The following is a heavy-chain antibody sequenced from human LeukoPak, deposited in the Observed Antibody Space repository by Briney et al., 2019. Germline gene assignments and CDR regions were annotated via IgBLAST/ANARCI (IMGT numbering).Heavy chain of an antibody. CDR3: AREPIRAAAAGTLDY. V-gene: IGHV3-30-3*01. Sequence: AGGSLRLSCAASGFTLSAYWMHWVRQAPGKGLEWVAVISYDGSNKYYADSVKGRFTISRDNSKNTLYLQMNSLRAEDTAVYYCAREPIRAAAAGTLDYWGQGTLVTVSS. CDR2: ISYDGSNK. CDR1: GFTLSAYW. J-gene: IGHJ4*02. D-gene: IGHD6-13*01.